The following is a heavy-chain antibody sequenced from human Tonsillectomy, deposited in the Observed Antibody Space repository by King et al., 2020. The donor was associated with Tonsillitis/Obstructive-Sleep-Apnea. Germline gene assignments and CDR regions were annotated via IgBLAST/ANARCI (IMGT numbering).Heavy chain of an antibody. Sequence: EVQLVESGGGLVQPGGSLRLSCAASGFTFSSYTIAWVRQAPGKGLEWVSGIRGTSRTYYADSGKGRFTISRDNSKNTLFLQMNSLTAEDTAVYYCAKTDGGDYFYMDVWGKGTTVTVSS. CDR1: GFTFSSYT. CDR2: IRGTSRT. J-gene: IGHJ6*03. D-gene: IGHD3-16*01. V-gene: IGHV3-23*04. CDR3: AKTDGGDYFYMDV.